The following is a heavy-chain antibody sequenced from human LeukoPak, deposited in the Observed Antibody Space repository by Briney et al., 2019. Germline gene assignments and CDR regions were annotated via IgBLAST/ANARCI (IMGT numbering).Heavy chain of an antibody. D-gene: IGHD2-2*01. CDR3: AKEGEDIVVVPAAMTLGYYFDY. CDR2: ISYDGSNK. J-gene: IGHJ4*02. Sequence: PGGSLRLSCAASGFTFSSYGMHWVRQAPGKGLEGVAVISYDGSNKYYADSVKGRFTISRDNSKNTLYLQMNSLRAEDTAVYYCAKEGEDIVVVPAAMTLGYYFDYWGQGPWSPSPQ. V-gene: IGHV3-30*18. CDR1: GFTFSSYG.